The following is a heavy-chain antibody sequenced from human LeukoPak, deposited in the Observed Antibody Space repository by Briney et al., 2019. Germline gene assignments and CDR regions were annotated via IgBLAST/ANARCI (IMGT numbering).Heavy chain of an antibody. CDR3: ARDGGNYSPQDY. CDR2: ISGPGSST. Sequence: GGSLRLSCAASGFSFSANAMTWVRQAPGQGLEWVSAISGPGSSTYYADSVKGRFSISRDTSKNTLYLQMSSLTPEDTAVYYCARDGGNYSPQDYWGQGTLVTVSS. D-gene: IGHD1-26*01. CDR1: GFSFSANA. V-gene: IGHV3-23*01. J-gene: IGHJ4*02.